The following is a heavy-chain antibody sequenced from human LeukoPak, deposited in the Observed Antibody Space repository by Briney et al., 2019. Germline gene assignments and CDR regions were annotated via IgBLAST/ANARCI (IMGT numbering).Heavy chain of an antibody. Sequence: SETLSLTCTVSGGSISSYYWSWIRQPAGKGLEWVGRIYTSGSTNYNPSLKSRVTMSVDTSKNQFSLKLSSVTAADTAVYYCARGRYGDSSGYYNWFDPWGQGTLVTVSS. J-gene: IGHJ5*02. CDR2: IYTSGST. D-gene: IGHD3-22*01. V-gene: IGHV4-4*07. CDR1: GGSISSYY. CDR3: ARGRYGDSSGYYNWFDP.